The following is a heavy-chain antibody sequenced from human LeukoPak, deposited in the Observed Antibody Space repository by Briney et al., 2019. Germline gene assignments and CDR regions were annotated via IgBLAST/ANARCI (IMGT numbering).Heavy chain of an antibody. D-gene: IGHD3-10*01. J-gene: IGHJ4*03. CDR3: SKKQKFGDFNDL. CDR1: GFTFSNYA. Sequence: GGSLRLSCTTSGFTFSNYAMSWVRQAPGKGLEWVSSISGSAITTYYADSVKGRFAISRDNSKNTLYLQMTSLRAEDTAVYYCSKKQKFGDFNDLRGPGTLVTVSS. V-gene: IGHV3-23*01. CDR2: ISGSAITT.